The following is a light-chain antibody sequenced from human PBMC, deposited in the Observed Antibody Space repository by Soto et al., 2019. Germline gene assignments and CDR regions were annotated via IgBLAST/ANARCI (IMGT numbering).Light chain of an antibody. Sequence: QSVLTQPASVSGSPGQSITISCTGTSSDVGIYKYVSWYQQHPGKAPNLMIYEVTNRPSGVSNRFSGSKSGNTASLTISGLRAEDEADYYCSSYTSSSTVVFGGGTKLTVL. CDR3: SSYTSSSTVV. CDR1: SSDVGIYKY. CDR2: EVT. J-gene: IGLJ2*01. V-gene: IGLV2-14*01.